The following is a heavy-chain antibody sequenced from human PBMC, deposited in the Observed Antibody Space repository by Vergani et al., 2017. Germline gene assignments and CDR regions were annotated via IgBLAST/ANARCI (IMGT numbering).Heavy chain of an antibody. Sequence: QLQLQESGPGLLKPSETLSLTCSVSGTSISGSSDYWGWIRQPPGKGLEWIGEINHSGSTNYNPSLKSRVTISVDTSKNQFSLKLSSVTAADTAVYYCARGLRYYDSSGYLDAFDIWGQGTTVTVSS. CDR3: ARGLRYYDSSGYLDAFDI. D-gene: IGHD3-22*01. V-gene: IGHV4-39*07. CDR2: INHSGST. J-gene: IGHJ3*02. CDR1: GTSISGSSDY.